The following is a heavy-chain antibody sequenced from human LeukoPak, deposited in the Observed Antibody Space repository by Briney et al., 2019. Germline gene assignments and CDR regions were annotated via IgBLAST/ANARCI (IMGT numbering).Heavy chain of an antibody. CDR3: AREVRYTGICLDY. CDR2: ISSSGSYI. J-gene: IGHJ4*02. Sequence: GGSLRLSCVASGFTFRSYNMNWVRQAPGKGLEWVSSISSSGSYIYYADSVKGRFTISRDSAKNSLHLQMNSLRADDTAMYYCAREVRYTGICLDYWSQGTLVTVSS. V-gene: IGHV3-21*01. D-gene: IGHD6-13*01. CDR1: GFTFRSYN.